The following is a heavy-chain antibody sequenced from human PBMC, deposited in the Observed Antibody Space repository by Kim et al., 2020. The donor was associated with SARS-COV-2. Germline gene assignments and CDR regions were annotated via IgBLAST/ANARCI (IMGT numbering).Heavy chain of an antibody. CDR2: IYSGGTT. CDR1: GFTVSSNY. Sequence: GGSLRLSCAASGFTVSSNYMSWVRQAPGKGLEWVSVIYSGGTTYYADSVKGRFTISRDNSKNTLYLQMNSLRAEDTAVYYCARDRGNWNDNDAFDIWGQGTMVTVSS. CDR3: ARDRGNWNDNDAFDI. V-gene: IGHV3-53*01. J-gene: IGHJ3*02. D-gene: IGHD1-20*01.